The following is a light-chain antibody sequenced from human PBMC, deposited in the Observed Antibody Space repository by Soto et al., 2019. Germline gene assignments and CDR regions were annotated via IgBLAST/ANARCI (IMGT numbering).Light chain of an antibody. CDR1: SSNIGSNT. CDR2: TNN. CDR3: AVWDDSLDGWV. V-gene: IGLV1-44*01. Sequence: QSVLTQPPSASGTPGQRVTISCSGSSSNIGSNTVNWYQHLPGTAPKLLIYTNNLRPSGVPDRFSGSKSDTSASLAISWIQSEDEADYYCAVWDDSLDGWVFGGGTKVTVL. J-gene: IGLJ3*02.